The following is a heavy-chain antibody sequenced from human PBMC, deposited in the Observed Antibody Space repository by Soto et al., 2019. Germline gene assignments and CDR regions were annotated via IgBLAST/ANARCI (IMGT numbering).Heavy chain of an antibody. CDR2: INAGNGNT. CDR1: GYTFTSYA. D-gene: IGHD6-13*01. V-gene: IGHV1-3*01. J-gene: IGHJ4*02. CDR3: ASATHSSSWDSNFDY. Sequence: RASVKVSCKASGYTFTSYAMHWVRQAPGQRLEWMGWINAGNGNTKYSQKFQGRVTITRDTSASTAYMELSSLRSEDTAVYYCASATHSSSWDSNFDYWGQGTLVTVSS.